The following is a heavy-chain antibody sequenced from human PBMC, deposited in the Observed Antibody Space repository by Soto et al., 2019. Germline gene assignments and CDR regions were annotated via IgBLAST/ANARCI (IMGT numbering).Heavy chain of an antibody. CDR3: VRLSFGTGTYDCGIDY. Sequence: PGGSLRLSCAASGFPFSSYWMSWIRQAPGKGLEWVAHTRQDGGQEYYVDSVKGRYTISRDNAKNSLYLHMNSLRVEDTAVYSCVRLSFGTGTYDCGIDYWGQGTLVTVSS. D-gene: IGHD2-8*02. CDR1: GFPFSSYW. V-gene: IGHV3-7*03. CDR2: TRQDGGQE. J-gene: IGHJ4*02.